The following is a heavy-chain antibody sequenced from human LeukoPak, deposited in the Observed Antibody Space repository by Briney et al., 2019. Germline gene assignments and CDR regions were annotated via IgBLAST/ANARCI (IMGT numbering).Heavy chain of an antibody. D-gene: IGHD6-19*01. V-gene: IGHV3-21*01. CDR3: ASSGWSSSGDAFDI. J-gene: IGHJ3*02. CDR2: LSSSSSYI. Sequence: GGSLGLFFRHSGFNCLPSSMKCVRQGQGQLLLWDSPLSSSSSYIYYADSVKGRFTISRDNAKNSLYLQMNSLRAEDTAVYYCASSGWSSSGDAFDIWGQGTMVTVSS. CDR1: GFNCLPSS.